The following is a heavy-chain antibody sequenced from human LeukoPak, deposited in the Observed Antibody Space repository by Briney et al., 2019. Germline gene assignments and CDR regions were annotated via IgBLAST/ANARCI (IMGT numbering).Heavy chain of an antibody. D-gene: IGHD3-22*01. Sequence: GASVKVSCKASGYTLTGYYMHWVRQASGQGLEWMGRINPNSGGTNYAQKFQGRVTMTRDTSISTAYMELSRLRSDDTAVYYCARAPHYYDSSGYTSGWGQGTLVTVSS. CDR3: ARAPHYYDSSGYTSG. J-gene: IGHJ4*02. CDR2: INPNSGGT. CDR1: GYTLTGYY. V-gene: IGHV1-2*06.